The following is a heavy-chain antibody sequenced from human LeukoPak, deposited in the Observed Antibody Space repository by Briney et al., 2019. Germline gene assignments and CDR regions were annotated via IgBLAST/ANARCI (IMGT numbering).Heavy chain of an antibody. CDR2: INHSGST. V-gene: IGHV4-34*01. CDR3: ARRGYSYGLLKDDY. Sequence: SETLSLTCAVYGGSFSGYYWSWIRQPPGKGLEWIGEINHSGSTNYNPSLTSRVTISVGTSKNQFSLKLSSVTAADTAVYYCARRGYSYGLLKDDYWGQGTLVTVSS. D-gene: IGHD5-18*01. CDR1: GGSFSGYY. J-gene: IGHJ4*02.